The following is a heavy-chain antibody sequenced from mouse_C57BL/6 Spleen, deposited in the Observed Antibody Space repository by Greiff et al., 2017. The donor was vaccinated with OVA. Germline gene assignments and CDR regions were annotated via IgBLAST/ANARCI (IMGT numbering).Heavy chain of an antibody. CDR1: GFSFNTYA. Sequence: EAGGGLVQPKGSLKLSCAASGFSFNTYAMNWVRQAPGKGLEWVARIRSKSNNYATYYADSVKDRFTISRDDSESMLYLQMNNLKTEDTAMYYCVKDGYYPYYAMDYWGQGTSVTVSS. CDR3: VKDGYYPYYAMDY. CDR2: IRSKSNNYAT. V-gene: IGHV10-1*01. D-gene: IGHD2-3*01. J-gene: IGHJ4*01.